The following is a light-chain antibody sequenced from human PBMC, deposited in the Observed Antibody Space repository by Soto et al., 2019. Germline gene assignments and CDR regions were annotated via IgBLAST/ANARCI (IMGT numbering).Light chain of an antibody. CDR3: SSHTRSSSVV. CDR1: SSDVGAYNY. V-gene: IGLV2-14*01. J-gene: IGLJ2*01. Sequence: QSALTQPASVSGSPGQSITISCTGTSSDVGAYNYVSWYQQYPGRAPKVMIYDVNNRPSGVSNRFSGSKSGNTASLTISGLQAEDEGDYYCSSHTRSSSVVFGGGTKLTVL. CDR2: DVN.